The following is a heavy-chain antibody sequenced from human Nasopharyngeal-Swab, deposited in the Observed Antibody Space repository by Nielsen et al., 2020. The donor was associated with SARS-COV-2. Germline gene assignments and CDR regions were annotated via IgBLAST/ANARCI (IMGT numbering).Heavy chain of an antibody. CDR1: GYTFTSYG. CDR2: ISAYNGNT. D-gene: IGHD4-23*01. CDR3: ASTVVTTRGPNAFDI. V-gene: IGHV1-18*01. J-gene: IGHJ3*02. Sequence: ASVKVSCKASGYTFTSYGIGWVRQAPGQGLEWMGWISAYNGNTNYAQKLQGRVTMTTDTSTSTAYMELRSLRSDDTAVYYCASTVVTTRGPNAFDIWGQGTMVTVSS.